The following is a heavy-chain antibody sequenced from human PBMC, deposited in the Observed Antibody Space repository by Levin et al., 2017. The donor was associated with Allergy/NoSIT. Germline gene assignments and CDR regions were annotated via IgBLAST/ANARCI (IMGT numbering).Heavy chain of an antibody. CDR1: GFTFSSYW. CDR2: IKQDGSYK. Sequence: GGSLRLSCAASGFTFSSYWMSWVRQAPGKGLEWVANIKQDGSYKYYVDSVKGRFTISRDNAKNSLYLQMNSLRAEDSAVYYCARDVGHLIAPRRTAFDYWGQGILVTVSS. CDR3: ARDVGHLIAPRRTAFDY. V-gene: IGHV3-7*01. D-gene: IGHD6-6*01. J-gene: IGHJ4*02.